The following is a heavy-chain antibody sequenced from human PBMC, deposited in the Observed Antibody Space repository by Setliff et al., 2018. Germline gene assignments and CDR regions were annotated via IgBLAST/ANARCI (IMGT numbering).Heavy chain of an antibody. Sequence: ASVKVSCKASGGTFSNIGISWVRQAPGQGLEWMGGIIPLFGTTNYAQEFQGRVTITTDESTGTAYMELSSLRTEDTAVYYCAREGVDIRSSTDYRYYMDVWGKGTTVTVSS. CDR3: AREGVDIRSSTDYRYYMDV. CDR2: IIPLFGTT. CDR1: GGTFSNIG. V-gene: IGHV1-69*05. D-gene: IGHD5-12*01. J-gene: IGHJ6*03.